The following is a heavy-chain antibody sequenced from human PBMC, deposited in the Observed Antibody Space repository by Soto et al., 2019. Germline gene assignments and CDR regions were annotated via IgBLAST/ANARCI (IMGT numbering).Heavy chain of an antibody. CDR3: ARVPLAAADQFDD. CDR2: IYYSGST. J-gene: IGHJ4*02. CDR1: GGSISSYY. D-gene: IGHD6-13*01. Sequence: SETLSLTCTVSGGSISSYYWSWIRQPPGKGLEWIGYIYYSGSTNYNPSLKSRVTISVDTSKNQFSLKLSSVTAADTAVYYCARVPLAAADQFDDWGQGTLVTVSS. V-gene: IGHV4-59*01.